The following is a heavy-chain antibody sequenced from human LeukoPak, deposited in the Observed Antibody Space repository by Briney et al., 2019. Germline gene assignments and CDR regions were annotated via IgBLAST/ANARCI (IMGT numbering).Heavy chain of an antibody. V-gene: IGHV1-46*01. D-gene: IGHD3-16*01. CDR3: ARGLRFFRLGQNFPGCY. J-gene: IGHJ4*02. CDR1: GYTFTSYH. CDR2: INPSGGST. Sequence: ASVKVSCKASGYTFTSYHMHWVRQAPGQGLEWMGIINPSGGSTSYAQKFQGRVTMTRDTSTSTVYMELSSLRSEDTAVYYCARGLRFFRLGQNFPGCYWGQGTLVTVSS.